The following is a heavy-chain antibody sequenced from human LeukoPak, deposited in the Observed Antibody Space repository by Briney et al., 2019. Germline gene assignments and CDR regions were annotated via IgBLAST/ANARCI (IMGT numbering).Heavy chain of an antibody. CDR3: ARDLKEDSGYVTPTY. Sequence: GGSLRLSCAASGFTFSSYAMHWVRQAPGKGLEWVAVISYDGSNKYYADSVKGRFTISRDNSKNTLYLQMNSLRAEDTAVYYCARDLKEDSGYVTPTYWGQGTLVTVSS. CDR2: ISYDGSNK. CDR1: GFTFSSYA. D-gene: IGHD5-12*01. J-gene: IGHJ4*02. V-gene: IGHV3-30-3*01.